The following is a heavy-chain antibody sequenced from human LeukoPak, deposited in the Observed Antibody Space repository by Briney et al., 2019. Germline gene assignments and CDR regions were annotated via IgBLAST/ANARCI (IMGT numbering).Heavy chain of an antibody. Sequence: SETLSLTCTVSGGSISSSSYCWGWIRQPPGKGLEWIGSIYYSGSTYYNPSLKSRVTISVDTSKNQFSLKLSSVTAADTAVYYSARHVGYCSSTSCYRWDYYYYMDVWGKGTTVTVSS. CDR3: ARHVGYCSSTSCYRWDYYYYMDV. D-gene: IGHD2-2*01. CDR2: IYYSGST. CDR1: GGSISSSSYC. V-gene: IGHV4-39*01. J-gene: IGHJ6*03.